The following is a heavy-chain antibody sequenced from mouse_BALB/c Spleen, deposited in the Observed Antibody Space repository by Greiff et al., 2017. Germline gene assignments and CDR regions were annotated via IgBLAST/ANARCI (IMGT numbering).Heavy chain of an antibody. CDR1: GFTFSSFG. J-gene: IGHJ2*01. Sequence: EVKLQESGGGLVQPGGSRKLSCAASGFTFSSFGMHWVRQAPEKGLEWVAYISSGSSTIYYADTVKGRFTISRDNPKNTLFLQMTSLRSEDTAMYYCAREGSTMITYFDYWGQGTTLTVSS. V-gene: IGHV5-17*02. CDR3: AREGSTMITYFDY. CDR2: ISSGSSTI. D-gene: IGHD2-4*01.